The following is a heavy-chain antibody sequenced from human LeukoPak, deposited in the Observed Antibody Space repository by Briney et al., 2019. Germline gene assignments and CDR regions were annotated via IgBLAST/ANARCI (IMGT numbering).Heavy chain of an antibody. V-gene: IGHV1-2*02. CDR1: GYTFTGYY. J-gene: IGHJ3*02. Sequence: GASVKVSCKASGYTFTGYYMHWVRQAPGQGLEWMGWINPNSGGTNYAQKFQGRVTMTRDTSISTAYMELSRLRSDDTAVYYCARDRTYYHDSSGYHDAFDIWGQGTMVTVSS. D-gene: IGHD3-22*01. CDR2: INPNSGGT. CDR3: ARDRTYYHDSSGYHDAFDI.